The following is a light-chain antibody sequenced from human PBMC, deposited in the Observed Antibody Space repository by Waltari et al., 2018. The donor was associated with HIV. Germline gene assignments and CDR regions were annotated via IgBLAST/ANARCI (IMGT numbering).Light chain of an antibody. V-gene: IGLV3-21*04. J-gene: IGLJ2*01. CDR1: DIGSKR. CDR3: QVWDFRSDEVI. Sequence: SYMLTQSPSVSVAPGKTAAITCGGNDIGSKRVHWYQHKSGQAPVLIIYDDDDRPSGIPERFAGANSANMATLTITRVEAGDEADYFCQVWDFRSDEVIFGGGTKMTVL. CDR2: DDD.